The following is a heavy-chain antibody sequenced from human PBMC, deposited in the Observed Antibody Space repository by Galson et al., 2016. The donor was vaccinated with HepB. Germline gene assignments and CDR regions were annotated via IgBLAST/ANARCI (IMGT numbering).Heavy chain of an antibody. V-gene: IGHV2-26*01. CDR1: GISLSNAGMG. CDR3: ARIRGGYGNSYWFDP. J-gene: IGHJ5*02. Sequence: PALVKPTQTLTLTCTVSGISLSNAGMGVSWIRQPPGKALEWLAHIFSNDEKSYRTSLRTRLTIAKDTSKSQVVLTMTNMDPVDTATYYCARIRGGYGNSYWFDPWGQGTLVTVSS. CDR2: IFSNDEK. D-gene: IGHD6-13*01.